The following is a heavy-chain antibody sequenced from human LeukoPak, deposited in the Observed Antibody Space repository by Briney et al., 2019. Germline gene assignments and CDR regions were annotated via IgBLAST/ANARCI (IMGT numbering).Heavy chain of an antibody. J-gene: IGHJ6*03. V-gene: IGHV3-7*01. CDR2: IKQDGSEK. CDR3: ARDPTVLLWFGEESYMDV. D-gene: IGHD3-10*01. CDR1: GFTFSSYE. Sequence: GGSLRLSCAASGFTFSSYEMNWVRQAPGKGLEWVANIKQDGSEKYYVDSVKGRFTISRDNAKNSLYLQMNSLRAEDTAVYYCARDPTVLLWFGEESYMDVWGKGTTVTISS.